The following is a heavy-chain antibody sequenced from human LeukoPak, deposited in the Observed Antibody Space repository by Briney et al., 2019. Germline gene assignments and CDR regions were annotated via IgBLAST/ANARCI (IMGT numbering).Heavy chain of an antibody. V-gene: IGHV3-30*02. J-gene: IGHJ4*02. D-gene: IGHD6-6*01. CDR3: ARDWGTSSLYLVN. Sequence: PGGSLRLSCAASGFTFSSNGMHWVRQVPGKGLECVAFIQNDGNNKKYADSVKGRFAISRDNSKNTLYLQMNSLRAEDTAVYYCARDWGTSSLYLVNWGQGTLVTVSS. CDR2: IQNDGNNK. CDR1: GFTFSSNG.